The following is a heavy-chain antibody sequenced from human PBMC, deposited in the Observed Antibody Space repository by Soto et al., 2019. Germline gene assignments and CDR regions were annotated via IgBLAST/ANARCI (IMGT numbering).Heavy chain of an antibody. V-gene: IGHV3-30*04. CDR3: ARQAKIGDRSQFYFDS. CDR2: ISYNGRNK. CDR1: GFTFSFYA. D-gene: IGHD3-16*01. J-gene: IGHJ4*02. Sequence: QVQLVESGGDVVQPGRSLRLSCAASGFTFSFYAMHWVRQAPGKGLEWVAVISYNGRNKRYVDSVKGRFTISRDNSQDTLYLQMDSLRPDDTAVYYCARQAKIGDRSQFYFDSWGQGTLVTVSS.